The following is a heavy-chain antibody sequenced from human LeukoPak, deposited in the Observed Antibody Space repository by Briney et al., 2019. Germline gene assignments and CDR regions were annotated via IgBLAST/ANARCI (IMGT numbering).Heavy chain of an antibody. CDR3: ARASDPYYYYGREV. CDR2: IYYSGST. V-gene: IGHV4-59*01. D-gene: IGHD2-21*01. CDR1: GGSISSYY. Sequence: PSETLSLTCTVSGGSISSYYWSWIRQPPGKGLEWIGYIYYSGSTNYNPSLKSRVTISVDTSKNQFSLKLSSVTAAGTAVYYCARASDPYYYYGREVWGQGTTVTVSS. J-gene: IGHJ6*02.